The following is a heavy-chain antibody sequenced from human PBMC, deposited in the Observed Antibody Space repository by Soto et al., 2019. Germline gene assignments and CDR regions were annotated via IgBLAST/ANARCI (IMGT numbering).Heavy chain of an antibody. CDR1: GFTFSSYA. CDR2: ISGSGGST. J-gene: IGHJ5*02. CDR3: AKDVAISSGSNWFDP. Sequence: EVQLLESGGGLVQPAGSLRLSCAASGFTFSSYAMSWVRQAPGKGLEWVSAISGSGGSTYYADSVKGRFTISRDNSKNTVYLQMTSLRAEDTAVYYCAKDVAISSGSNWFDPWCKGTLVT. V-gene: IGHV3-23*01. D-gene: IGHD6-19*01.